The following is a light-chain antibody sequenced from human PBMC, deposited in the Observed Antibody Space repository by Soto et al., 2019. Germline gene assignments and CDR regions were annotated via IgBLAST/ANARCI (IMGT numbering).Light chain of an antibody. CDR2: GNS. CDR1: SSNIGAGYD. CDR3: QSYDSGLGGGV. V-gene: IGLV1-40*01. Sequence: QSVLTQPPSVSGAPGQRVTISCTGSSSNIGAGYDVHWYQQLPGTAPKLLIYGNSNRPSGVPDRFSGSKSGTSASLAITGLRAEDEADYYGQSYDSGLGGGVFGGGTKLTVL. J-gene: IGLJ2*01.